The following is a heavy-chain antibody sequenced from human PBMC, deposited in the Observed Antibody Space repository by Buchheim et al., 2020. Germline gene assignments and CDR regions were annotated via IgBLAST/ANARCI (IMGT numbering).Heavy chain of an antibody. V-gene: IGHV4-39*01. CDR2: IYYSGST. D-gene: IGHD1-26*01. CDR3: ARQSHALVGRPHFDY. J-gene: IGHJ4*02. CDR1: GGSISSSSYY. Sequence: QLQLQESGPGLVKPSETLSLTCTVSGGSISSSSYYWGWIRQPPGKGLEWIGSIYYSGSTYYNPSLKSRVTISVDTSKNQFSLKLSSVTAADTAVYYCARQSHALVGRPHFDYWGQGTL.